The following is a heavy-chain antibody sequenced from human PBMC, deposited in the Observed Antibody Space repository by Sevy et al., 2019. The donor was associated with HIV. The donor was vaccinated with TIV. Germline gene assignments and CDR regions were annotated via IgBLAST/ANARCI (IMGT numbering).Heavy chain of an antibody. CDR3: AHNGKRLDGSLRAFDY. CDR2: IYWDDDK. V-gene: IGHV2-5*02. D-gene: IGHD3-16*01. Sequence: SGPTLVKPTQTLTLTCTFSGFSLSTSGVGVGWIRQPPGKALEWLALIYWDDDKRYSPSLKIRLTITKDTSKNQVVLTMTNMDPVDTATYYCAHNGKRLDGSLRAFDYWGQGTLVTVS. CDR1: GFSLSTSGVG. J-gene: IGHJ4*02.